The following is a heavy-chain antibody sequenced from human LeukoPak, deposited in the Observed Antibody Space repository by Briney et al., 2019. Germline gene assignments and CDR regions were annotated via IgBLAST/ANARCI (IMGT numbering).Heavy chain of an antibody. CDR3: ARVRGSSGSYEYYHYMDV. V-gene: IGHV4-4*07. D-gene: IGHD1-26*01. CDR2: IYTSGST. Sequence: SETLSLTCTVSRGSISYFYWSWIRQPAGKGLEWIGRIYTSGSTNYNPSLKSRVTMSVDTSKKQFSLKLSSVTAADTAVYYCARVRGSSGSYEYYHYMDVWGKGTTVTISS. CDR1: RGSISYFY. J-gene: IGHJ6*03.